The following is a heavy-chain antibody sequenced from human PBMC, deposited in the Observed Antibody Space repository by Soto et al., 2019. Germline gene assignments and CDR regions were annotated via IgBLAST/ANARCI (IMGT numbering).Heavy chain of an antibody. V-gene: IGHV4-4*02. D-gene: IGHD3-16*02. Sequence: QVQLQESGPGLVKPSGTLSLTCAVSGGSISSSNWWSWVRQPPVKGLEWIGEIYHSGSTNYNPSLKSRVTISVYKSKNQFSLKLSSVTAADTAVYYCARSDALGGGIVFDYWGQGTLVTVSS. J-gene: IGHJ4*02. CDR2: IYHSGST. CDR1: GGSISSSNW. CDR3: ARSDALGGGIVFDY.